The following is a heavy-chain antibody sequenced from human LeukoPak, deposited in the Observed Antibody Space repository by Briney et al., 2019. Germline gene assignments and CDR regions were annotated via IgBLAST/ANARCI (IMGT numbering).Heavy chain of an antibody. V-gene: IGHV4-59*08. CDR3: ARRSYFPAFDI. CDR2: IYYSGST. D-gene: IGHD1-26*01. Sequence: SETLSLTCTVSGGSISSYCWSWIRQPPGKGLEWIGYIYYSGSTNYNPSLKSRVTISVDTSKNQFSLKLSSVTAADTAVYYCARRSYFPAFDIWGQGTMVTVSS. CDR1: GGSISSYC. J-gene: IGHJ3*02.